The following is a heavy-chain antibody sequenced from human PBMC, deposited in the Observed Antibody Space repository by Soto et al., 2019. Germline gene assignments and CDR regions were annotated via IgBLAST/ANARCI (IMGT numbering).Heavy chain of an antibody. D-gene: IGHD1-26*01. V-gene: IGHV3-30-3*01. Sequence: PGGSLRLSCAASGFTFSSYAMHWVRQAPGKGLEWVAVISYDGSNKYYADSVKGRFTISRDNSKNTLYLQMNSLRAEDTAVYYCARCSGSNPKGMDVWGQGTTVTVSS. CDR2: ISYDGSNK. J-gene: IGHJ6*02. CDR1: GFTFSSYA. CDR3: ARCSGSNPKGMDV.